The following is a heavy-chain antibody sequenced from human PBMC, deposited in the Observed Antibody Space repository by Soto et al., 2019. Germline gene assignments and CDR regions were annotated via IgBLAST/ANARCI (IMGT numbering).Heavy chain of an antibody. Sequence: GGSLRLSCEASGFTFSIYAMNWVRQGPGKGLKWVSRISGGGGSTYYADSVKGRFTVSRDNSRNTLFLQMDSLRAEDTAVYYCAKDGSLYNWNDFDYYGMDVWGQGTTVTVSS. V-gene: IGHV3-23*01. J-gene: IGHJ6*02. D-gene: IGHD1-20*01. CDR1: GFTFSIYA. CDR3: AKDGSLYNWNDFDYYGMDV. CDR2: ISGGGGST.